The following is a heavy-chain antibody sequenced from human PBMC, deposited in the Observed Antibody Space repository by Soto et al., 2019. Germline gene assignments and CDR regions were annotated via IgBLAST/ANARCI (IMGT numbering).Heavy chain of an antibody. CDR1: GFTFGSSH. Sequence: EVQLLESGGDLVHPGGSLRLSCAASGFTFGSSHMSWIRQAPGKGLERVSGISVSGDSTYYADSVKGRFTISRDNSRNTLYLQMNSLRAEDTAIYYCARGWITKGFEIWGQGTMVTVSS. CDR2: ISVSGDST. V-gene: IGHV3-23*01. J-gene: IGHJ3*02. CDR3: ARGWITKGFEI. D-gene: IGHD3-16*01.